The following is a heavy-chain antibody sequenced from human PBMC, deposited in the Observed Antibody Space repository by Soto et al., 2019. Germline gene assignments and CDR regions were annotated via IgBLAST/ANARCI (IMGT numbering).Heavy chain of an antibody. CDR3: ARRTYGSGND. J-gene: IGHJ4*02. D-gene: IGHD3-10*01. V-gene: IGHV4-39*01. CDR1: GGSITSSSFY. Sequence: SGPGLVKPSETLSLTCTVSGGSITSSSFYWGWIRQPPGKGLEWIGIIYYSGTTYYNPSLKSRVTISVDTSKNQLSLKLTSVTAADTAVYYCARRTYGSGNDWGQGTLVTVSS. CDR2: IYYSGTT.